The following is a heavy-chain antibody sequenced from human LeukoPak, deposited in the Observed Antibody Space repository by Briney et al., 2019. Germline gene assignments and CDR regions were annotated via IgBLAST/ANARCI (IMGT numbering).Heavy chain of an antibody. CDR1: GFAFDSHD. J-gene: IGHJ4*02. Sequence: GGSLRLSCGASGFAFDSHDMHWVRQAPGKGLQWVAYIRTDGYHTYYADSVKGRFTITRDNSKNILYLQMNSLRLEDMGVYYCAKPSGSGVDYWGRGTRVTVSS. CDR2: IRTDGYHT. V-gene: IGHV3-30*02. D-gene: IGHD1-26*01. CDR3: AKPSGSGVDY.